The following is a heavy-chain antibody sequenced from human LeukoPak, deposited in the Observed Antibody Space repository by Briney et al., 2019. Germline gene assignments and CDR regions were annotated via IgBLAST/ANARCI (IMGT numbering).Heavy chain of an antibody. J-gene: IGHJ4*02. CDR1: GVSISGSSYY. CDR3: ARGET. Sequence: PSETLSLTCTVSGVSISGSSYYWGWLRQPPGKGLEWIGSIYYSGSTYYNPSLKRRVTISVDTTKNQFSLKLSSVTAADTSVDYCARGETWGQGTLVTVSS. CDR2: IYYSGST. V-gene: IGHV4-39*07.